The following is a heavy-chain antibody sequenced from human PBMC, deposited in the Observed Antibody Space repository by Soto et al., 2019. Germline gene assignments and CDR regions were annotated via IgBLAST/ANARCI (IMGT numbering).Heavy chain of an antibody. D-gene: IGHD6-13*01. Sequence: QVQLQESGPGLVKPSETLSLNCTVSGGSISGNYWSWIRQPPGQGLDWIGYIYYSGTTNYNPSLESRVTISVHTSKNQFSLKLTSVTAAATAVYYCARGGASSLPFDYWGQGTLVTVSS. CDR1: GGSISGNY. CDR2: IYYSGTT. CDR3: ARGGASSLPFDY. J-gene: IGHJ4*02. V-gene: IGHV4-59*01.